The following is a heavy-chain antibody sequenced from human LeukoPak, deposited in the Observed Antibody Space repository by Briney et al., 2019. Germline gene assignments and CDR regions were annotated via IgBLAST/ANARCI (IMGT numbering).Heavy chain of an antibody. CDR3: ARGYYDFWSAFDY. J-gene: IGHJ4*02. V-gene: IGHV4-34*01. D-gene: IGHD3-3*01. Sequence: SETLSLTCAVYGGSFSGYYLTWIRQPPGKGLEWIGEINHSGSTDYNPSLKSRVTISVDKSKNQFSLKLSSVTAADTAVYYCARGYYDFWSAFDYWGQGTLVTVSS. CDR1: GGSFSGYY. CDR2: INHSGST.